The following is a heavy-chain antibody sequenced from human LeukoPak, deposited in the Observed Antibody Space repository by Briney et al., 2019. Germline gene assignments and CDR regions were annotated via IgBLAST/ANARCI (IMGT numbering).Heavy chain of an antibody. Sequence: SETLSLTCAVSGGSVSGYSWSWIRQPPGKGLEWIGSIYHSGSTYYNPSLKSRVTISVDTSKNQFSLKLSSVTAADTAVYYCARAMVYVLNWFDPWGQGTLVTVSS. CDR2: IYHSGST. CDR1: GGSVSGYS. J-gene: IGHJ5*02. V-gene: IGHV4-38-2*01. D-gene: IGHD2-8*01. CDR3: ARAMVYVLNWFDP.